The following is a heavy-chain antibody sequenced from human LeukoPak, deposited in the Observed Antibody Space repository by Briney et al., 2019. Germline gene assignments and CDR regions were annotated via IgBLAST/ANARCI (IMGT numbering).Heavy chain of an antibody. V-gene: IGHV4-59*12. CDR1: GDSISNYY. Sequence: SETLSLTCTVSGDSISNYYWTWIRQPPGKGLEWIGYLFYSGSTNYNPSLKSRVTISVDTSKNQFSLKLSSVTAADTAVYYCARFPHYYDSSGYPFDYWGQGTLVTVSS. J-gene: IGHJ4*02. CDR2: LFYSGST. D-gene: IGHD3-22*01. CDR3: ARFPHYYDSSGYPFDY.